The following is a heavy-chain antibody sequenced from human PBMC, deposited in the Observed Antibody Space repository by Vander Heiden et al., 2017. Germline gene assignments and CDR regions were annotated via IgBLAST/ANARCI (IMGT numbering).Heavy chain of an antibody. CDR1: GFTFSFYS. V-gene: IGHV3-21*01. D-gene: IGHD6-6*01. J-gene: IGHJ4*02. CDR2: ISSSSSHI. CDR3: ARGREASYYFDY. Sequence: EVQLVDSGGGLVTPGGSLRLSCAASGFTFSFYSMNWVRQAPGKGLEWVSSISSSSSHIWYTDSVKGRFTISRDNAKDSLYLEMNSLRAEDTAVYYCARGREASYYFDYWGQGTLVTVSS.